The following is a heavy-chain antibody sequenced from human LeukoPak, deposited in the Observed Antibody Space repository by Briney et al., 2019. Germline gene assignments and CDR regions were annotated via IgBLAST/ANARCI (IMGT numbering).Heavy chain of an antibody. V-gene: IGHV4-39*01. D-gene: IGHD3-10*01. CDR3: AINRYYFGSGNYGVPNWFDP. J-gene: IGHJ5*02. Sequence: SETLSLTCTVSGGSISSNSFYWGRIRQPPGKGLEWIGSIYYSGSTYYNPSLKSRVTISVDTSKNQFSVKLSSVTVADTAVYYCAINRYYFGSGNYGVPNWFDPWGQGTLVTVSS. CDR2: IYYSGST. CDR1: GGSISSNSFY.